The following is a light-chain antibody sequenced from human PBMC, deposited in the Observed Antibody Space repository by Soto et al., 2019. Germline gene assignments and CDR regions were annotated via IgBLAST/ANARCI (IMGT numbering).Light chain of an antibody. Sequence: QSALTQPASVSGSPGQTITISCTGTSXDVGRYNTVSWYQHHPGKAPKLIIYEVTHRPAGISDRFSASKSGNTASLTISGLQAEDEADYYCNSLRVNHLYVFGSGT. CDR2: EVT. CDR3: NSLRVNHLYV. CDR1: SXDVGRYNT. V-gene: IGLV2-14*01. J-gene: IGLJ1*01.